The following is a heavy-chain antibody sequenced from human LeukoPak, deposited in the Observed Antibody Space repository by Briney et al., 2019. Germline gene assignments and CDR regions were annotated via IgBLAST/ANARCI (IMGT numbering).Heavy chain of an antibody. J-gene: IGHJ4*02. V-gene: IGHV1-46*01. Sequence: GSVKVSCKASGYTFTSYYMHWERQAPGQGLEWMGIINPSGGSTSYAQKFQGRVTMTRDTSTSTVYMELSSLRSEDTAVYYCARDSGDMIVVVIEYYFDYWGQGTLVTVSS. D-gene: IGHD3-22*01. CDR3: ARDSGDMIVVVIEYYFDY. CDR1: GYTFTSYY. CDR2: INPSGGST.